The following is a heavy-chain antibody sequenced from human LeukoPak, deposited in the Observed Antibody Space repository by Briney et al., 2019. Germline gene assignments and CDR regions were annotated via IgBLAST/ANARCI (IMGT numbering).Heavy chain of an antibody. D-gene: IGHD3-10*01. CDR3: AKDIKDGSASLDY. CDR2: ITGSGSTT. J-gene: IGHJ4*02. Sequence: GGSLRLSCVGSGFTFDIHAMIWVRQAPGKGLEWVSGITGSGSTTYYADSVKGRFTIFRDNSKKNVYLQMNSLRVEDTALYYCAKDIKDGSASLDYWGQGTLVTVST. CDR1: GFTFDIHA. V-gene: IGHV3-23*01.